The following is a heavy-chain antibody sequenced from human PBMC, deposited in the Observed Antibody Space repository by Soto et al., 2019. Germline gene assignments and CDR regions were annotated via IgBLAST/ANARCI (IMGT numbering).Heavy chain of an antibody. CDR1: GGSISSYY. CDR3: ARRGRYSYGPYYFDY. CDR2: IYYSGST. J-gene: IGHJ4*02. Sequence: SSETLSLTCTVSGGSISSYYWRWIRQPPGKGLEWIGYIYYSGSTNYNPSLKSRVTISVDTSKNQFSLKLSSVTAADTAVYYCARRGRYSYGPYYFDYWGQGTLVTVSS. D-gene: IGHD5-18*01. V-gene: IGHV4-59*08.